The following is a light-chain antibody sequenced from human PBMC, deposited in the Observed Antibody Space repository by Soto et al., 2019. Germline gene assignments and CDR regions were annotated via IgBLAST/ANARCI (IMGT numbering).Light chain of an antibody. CDR2: GVK. V-gene: IGLV2-14*01. J-gene: IGLJ1*01. Sequence: LTQPASVSGSPGQSITISCTGSGRDIGAYDYVSWYQQHPGKAPKLIIYGVKNRPSGVSNRFSASKSAFTASLTISGLQTEDEADYYCSSYTTSYFYVFGPGTKVTVL. CDR3: SSYTTSYFYV. CDR1: GRDIGAYDY.